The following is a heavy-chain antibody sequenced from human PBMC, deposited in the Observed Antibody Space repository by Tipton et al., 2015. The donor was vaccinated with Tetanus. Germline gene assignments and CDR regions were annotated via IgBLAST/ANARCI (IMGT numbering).Heavy chain of an antibody. Sequence: TLSLTCTVSGGSISDKKYYWGWIRQPPGRGLEWIASIYFEGSTYYSPSFKSRVSIAVDRSQSVFSLNLTSATAADTAVYYCAGVTAQRTELYFEHWGQGTQVTVSS. D-gene: IGHD2-8*02. CDR1: GGSISDKKYY. V-gene: IGHV4-39*02. J-gene: IGHJ1*01. CDR3: AGVTAQRTELYFEH. CDR2: IYFEGST.